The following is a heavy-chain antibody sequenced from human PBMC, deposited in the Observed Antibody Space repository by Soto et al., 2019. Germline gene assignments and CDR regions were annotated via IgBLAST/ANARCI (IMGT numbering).Heavy chain of an antibody. D-gene: IGHD6-19*01. J-gene: IGHJ4*02. Sequence: QVQLVQSGAEVKKPGSSVKVSCKASEGTFSSYAISWVRQAPGQGLEWMGGIIPIFGTANYAQKFQGRVTITADESTSTAYMELSSLRSEDTAVYYCARDSFPDSSAHFDYWGQGTLVTVSS. CDR3: ARDSFPDSSAHFDY. CDR1: EGTFSSYA. V-gene: IGHV1-69*01. CDR2: IIPIFGTA.